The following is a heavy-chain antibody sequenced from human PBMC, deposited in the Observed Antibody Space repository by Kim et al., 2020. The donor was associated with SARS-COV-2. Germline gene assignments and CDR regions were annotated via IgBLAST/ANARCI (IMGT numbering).Heavy chain of an antibody. J-gene: IGHJ4*02. Sequence: FQGRVTMTRDTSTSTVYMELSSLRSEDTAVYYCARVITGSGSYYNWYFDYWGQGTLVTVSS. CDR3: ARVITGSGSYYNWYFDY. V-gene: IGHV1-46*01. D-gene: IGHD3-10*01.